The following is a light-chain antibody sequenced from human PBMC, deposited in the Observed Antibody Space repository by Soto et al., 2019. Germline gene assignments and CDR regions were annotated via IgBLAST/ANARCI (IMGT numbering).Light chain of an antibody. CDR1: QSVSSSY. J-gene: IGKJ1*01. CDR3: QQYGSSPWT. CDR2: GAS. Sequence: EIVLPQSPATLSLPPVERSTLSFMASQSVSSSYLAWYPQKPGQAPRLLIYGASSRATGIPDRFSGSGSGTDCTLTISRLEPEDGAVYYCQQYGSSPWTFGQGTKVAIK. V-gene: IGKV3-20*01.